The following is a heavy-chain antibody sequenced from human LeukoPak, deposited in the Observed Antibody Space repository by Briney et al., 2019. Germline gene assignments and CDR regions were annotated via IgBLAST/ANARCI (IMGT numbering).Heavy chain of an antibody. CDR2: SFYSGGT. CDR1: GGSITNYY. CDR3: AGIVGPRHDAFDI. D-gene: IGHD1-26*01. J-gene: IGHJ3*02. V-gene: IGHV4-59*01. Sequence: SETLSLTCSVSGGSITNYYWSWIRQPPGKGLEWIGYSFYSGGTNYNPSLKSRVTISVDTSKKQISLKLNSVTAADTAVYYCAGIVGPRHDAFDIWGQGTMVTVSS.